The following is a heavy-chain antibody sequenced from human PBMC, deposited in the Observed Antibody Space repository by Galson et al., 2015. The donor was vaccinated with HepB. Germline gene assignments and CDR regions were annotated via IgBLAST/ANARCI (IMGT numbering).Heavy chain of an antibody. Sequence: SLRLSCAASGFDFGTYEMNWVRQAPGKGLEWLAFISASGATTYYADSVKGRFTISRDNSASSLFPQLNSLRAGDTALYHCAREGDNSNHVDAWGQGTLVTVSS. CDR2: ISASGATT. V-gene: IGHV3-48*03. J-gene: IGHJ5*02. CDR3: AREGDNSNHVDA. CDR1: GFDFGTYE. D-gene: IGHD4-11*01.